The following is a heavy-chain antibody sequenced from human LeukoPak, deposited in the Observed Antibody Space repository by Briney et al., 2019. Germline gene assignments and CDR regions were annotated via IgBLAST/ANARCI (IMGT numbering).Heavy chain of an antibody. Sequence: GGSLRLSCAASGSIFRDYYMSWIRQAPGKGLDWVSYISHSSNTIHYADSMRGRFTISRDNAKSSLYLQMNSLRVEDTAVYFCARDYVWGSSSDYWGQGTLVTVSS. D-gene: IGHD3-16*01. CDR2: ISHSSNTI. CDR3: ARDYVWGSSSDY. CDR1: GSIFRDYY. J-gene: IGHJ4*02. V-gene: IGHV3-11*04.